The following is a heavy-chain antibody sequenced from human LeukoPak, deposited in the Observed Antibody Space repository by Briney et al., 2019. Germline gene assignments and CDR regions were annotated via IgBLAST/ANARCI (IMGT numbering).Heavy chain of an antibody. CDR1: AFTLSSYS. CDR2: ISSSSSYI. Sequence: PGGSLRLSCAASAFTLSSYSMKWVRQAPGKGLEWVSSISSSSSYIYYADSVKGRFTISRDNAKNSLYLQMNSLRAEDTAVYYCARGGRQQLVWGLFDYWGQGTLVTVSS. J-gene: IGHJ4*02. CDR3: ARGGRQQLVWGLFDY. V-gene: IGHV3-21*01. D-gene: IGHD6-13*01.